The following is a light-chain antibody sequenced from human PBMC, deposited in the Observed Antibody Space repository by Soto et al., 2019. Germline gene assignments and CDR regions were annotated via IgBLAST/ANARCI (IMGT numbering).Light chain of an antibody. CDR1: QSVSSY. CDR2: DAS. J-gene: IGKJ1*01. CDR3: QQYGSSPWT. V-gene: IGKV3-20*01. Sequence: VCSHSPATLSLSPGERATLSCRASQSVSSYLAWYQQKSGQAPRLLIYDASNRATGIPDRFSGSGSGTDFTLTISRLEPEDFVVYYSQQYGSSPWTFGQGTKVEI.